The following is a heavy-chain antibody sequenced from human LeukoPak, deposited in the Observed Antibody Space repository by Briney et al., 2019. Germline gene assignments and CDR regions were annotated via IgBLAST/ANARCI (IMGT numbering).Heavy chain of an antibody. CDR1: GGSISSYY. CDR2: IYYSGST. J-gene: IGHJ6*03. CDR3: ARQGPVYYYYYMDV. V-gene: IGHV4-59*01. Sequence: SETLSLTCTVSGGSISSYYWSWIRQPPGKGLEWIGYIYYSGSTNYNPSLKSRVTIPVDTSKNQFSLKLSSVTAADTAVYYCARQGPVYYYYYMDVWGKGTTVTVSS.